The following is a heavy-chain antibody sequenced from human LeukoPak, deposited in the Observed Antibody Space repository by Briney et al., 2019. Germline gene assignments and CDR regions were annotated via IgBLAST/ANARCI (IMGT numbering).Heavy chain of an antibody. CDR1: GYSFTNYW. D-gene: IGHD1-1*01. Sequence: GESLKISCKDSGYSFTNYWIGWVRQMPGKGLEWMGIIYPGDSDTRYSPSFQGHVTISADKSISTAYLQWSSLKASDTAMYYCGRPKTTTSWDAFGIWGQGTMVSVSS. J-gene: IGHJ3*02. CDR3: GRPKTTTSWDAFGI. V-gene: IGHV5-51*01. CDR2: IYPGDSDT.